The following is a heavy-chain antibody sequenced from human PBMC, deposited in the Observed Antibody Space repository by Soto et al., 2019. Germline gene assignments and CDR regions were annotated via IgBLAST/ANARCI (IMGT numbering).Heavy chain of an antibody. V-gene: IGHV1-18*01. Sequence: QLHLVQSGPEVREPGASVKVSCKASGYTFTRYGISWVRQAPGQGLEWMGWISTYTGNTKYAQKLQGRVTMTTDTSTSTAYMELWRLRAYDTAVYYCARDTSFYSGGDIYPNPFDIWGQGKMLTVSS. CDR3: ARDTSFYSGGDIYPNPFDI. CDR1: GYTFTRYG. J-gene: IGHJ3*02. CDR2: ISTYTGNT. D-gene: IGHD2-21*01.